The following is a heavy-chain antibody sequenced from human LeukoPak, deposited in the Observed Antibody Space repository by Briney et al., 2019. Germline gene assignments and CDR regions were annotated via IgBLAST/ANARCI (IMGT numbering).Heavy chain of an antibody. Sequence: ASVKVSCKASGYTFTGYYMHWVRQAPGQGLEWMGWINPNSGGTNYAQKFQGRVTMTRDTSIRTAYMELSRLRSDDTAVYYCARELGYCSGGSCYGLRRFDYWGQGTLVTVSS. CDR2: INPNSGGT. CDR3: ARELGYCSGGSCYGLRRFDY. V-gene: IGHV1-2*02. CDR1: GYTFTGYY. J-gene: IGHJ4*02. D-gene: IGHD2-15*01.